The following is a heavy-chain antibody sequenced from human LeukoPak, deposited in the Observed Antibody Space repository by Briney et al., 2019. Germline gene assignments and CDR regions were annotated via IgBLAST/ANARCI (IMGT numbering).Heavy chain of an antibody. D-gene: IGHD3-10*01. CDR3: ARFMGFGESDAFDI. CDR1: GFTFSSYD. Sequence: GGSLRLSCAASGFTFSSYDMHWVRQATGKGLEWVSAIGTAGDTYYPGSVKGRFTTSRENAKNSLCLQMNSLRAGDTAVYYCARFMGFGESDAFDIWGQGTMVTVSS. J-gene: IGHJ3*02. V-gene: IGHV3-13*01. CDR2: IGTAGDT.